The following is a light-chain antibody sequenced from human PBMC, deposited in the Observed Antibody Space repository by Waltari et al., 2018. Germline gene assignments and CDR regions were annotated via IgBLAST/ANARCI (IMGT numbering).Light chain of an antibody. CDR2: EVT. Sequence: QSALTQPASVSGSPGQSITISCTGTSHDVGNYDLVSWYQQHPGKAPKLIIYEVTKRPAGFSNRCACSKSGNTASLTISGLHTEDEGDYYCCSYSGDLSFGVVFGGGTKLTVL. J-gene: IGLJ2*01. CDR3: CSYSGDLSFGVV. V-gene: IGLV2-23*02. CDR1: SHDVGNYDL.